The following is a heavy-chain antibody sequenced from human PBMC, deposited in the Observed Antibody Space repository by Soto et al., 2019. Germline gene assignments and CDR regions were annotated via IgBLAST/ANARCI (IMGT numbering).Heavy chain of an antibody. CDR2: INHTGST. Sequence: QVQLQQWGAGLLKPSETLSLTCAVYGESFSGYYWNWIRQPPGKGLEWIAEINHTGSTNYNPSLKSXXTXSXXTSKNQFSLKLNSVTAADTAVYYCARVGTPRPFDYWGQGTLVTVSS. J-gene: IGHJ4*02. CDR3: ARVGTPRPFDY. V-gene: IGHV4-34*01. D-gene: IGHD6-25*01. CDR1: GESFSGYY.